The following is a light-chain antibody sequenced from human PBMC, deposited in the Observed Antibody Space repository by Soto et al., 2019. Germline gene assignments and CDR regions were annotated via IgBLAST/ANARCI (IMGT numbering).Light chain of an antibody. J-gene: IGKJ3*01. CDR2: DAS. Sequence: EIVLTQSPATLSLSPGERATLSCRASQSVSSYLAWYQQKPGQAPRLLIYDASNRATGIPARFSGSGSGTDFTLTISSLEPEDFAVYYCQQRSNWPPRRGTFGPGTKVDIK. CDR3: QQRSNWPPRRGT. V-gene: IGKV3-11*01. CDR1: QSVSSY.